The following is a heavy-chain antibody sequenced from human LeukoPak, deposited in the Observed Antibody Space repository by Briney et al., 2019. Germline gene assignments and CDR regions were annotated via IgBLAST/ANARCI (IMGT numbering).Heavy chain of an antibody. Sequence: ASVKVSCKASGYTFTSYYMHWVRQAPGQGLEWMGIINPGGGSTSYAQKFQGRVTMTRDTSTSTVYMELSSLRSEDTAVYYCARDDGSGSYGYYYMDVWGKGTTVTVSS. CDR2: INPGGGST. V-gene: IGHV1-46*01. CDR3: ARDDGSGSYGYYYMDV. J-gene: IGHJ6*03. D-gene: IGHD3-10*01. CDR1: GYTFTSYY.